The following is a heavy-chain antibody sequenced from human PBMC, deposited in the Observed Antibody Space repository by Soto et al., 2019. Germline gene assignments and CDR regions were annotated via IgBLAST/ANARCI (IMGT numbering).Heavy chain of an antibody. CDR1: GYTFTSYY. Sequence: ASVKVSCKASGYTFTSYYMHWVRQAPGQGLEWMGIINPSGGSTSYAQKFQGRVTMTRDTSTSTVYMELSSLRSEDTAVYYCARDLRLLGWGLQFDYWGQGTLVTVS. CDR3: ARDLRLLGWGLQFDY. D-gene: IGHD1-26*01. J-gene: IGHJ4*02. CDR2: INPSGGST. V-gene: IGHV1-46*01.